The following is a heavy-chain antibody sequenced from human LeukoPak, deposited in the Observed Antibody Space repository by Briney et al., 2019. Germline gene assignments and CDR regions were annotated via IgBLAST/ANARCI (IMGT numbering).Heavy chain of an antibody. J-gene: IGHJ4*02. D-gene: IGHD2-8*01. Sequence: SETLSLTCGVSGGSIRSTNWWSWVRQPPGQGLEWIGEISLTGLTHYNPSLESRVTVSLDKSKNQLSLNLTSVTAADTAVYYCSRENGAFSPFGYWGQGTLVTVLS. V-gene: IGHV4-4*02. CDR1: GGSIRSTNW. CDR3: SRENGAFSPFGY. CDR2: ISLTGLT.